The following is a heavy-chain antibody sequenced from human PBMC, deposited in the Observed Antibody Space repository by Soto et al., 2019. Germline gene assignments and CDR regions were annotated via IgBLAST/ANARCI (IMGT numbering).Heavy chain of an antibody. CDR2: IGGGGGST. J-gene: IGHJ4*01. V-gene: IGHV3-23*01. CDR1: GFIFSNYA. CDR3: AKAAMYSSPFDS. Sequence: GGSLRLSCTASGFIFSNYAMTWVRKAQGRGLERVAKIGGGGGSTFYADSVKGRFTISRDNSKNTLYLQMSSLRDEDTAVYYCAKAAMYSSPFDSWGHGALVTVSS. D-gene: IGHD2-21*01.